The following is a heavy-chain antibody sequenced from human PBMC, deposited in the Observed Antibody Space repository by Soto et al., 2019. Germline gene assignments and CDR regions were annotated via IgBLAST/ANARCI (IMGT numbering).Heavy chain of an antibody. CDR3: ARRRFGELLVFDY. CDR2: IIPILGIS. D-gene: IGHD3-10*01. J-gene: IGHJ4*02. V-gene: IGHV1-69*02. CDR1: GGTFSSYT. Sequence: ASVKVSCKASGGTFSSYTFSWVRQAPGQGLEWMGRIIPILGISNYAQKFQGRVTVTADKSTSTAFMELSNLRSEDTAVYYCARRRFGELLVFDYWGQGTLVTVSS.